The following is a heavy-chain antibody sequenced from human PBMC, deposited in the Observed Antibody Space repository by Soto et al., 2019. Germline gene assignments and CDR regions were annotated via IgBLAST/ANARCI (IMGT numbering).Heavy chain of an antibody. CDR2: IHAGGNS. V-gene: IGHV3-53*01. CDR1: GFAVTKNY. Sequence: PGGSLRLSCTASGFAVTKNYMSWVRQAPGKGPEWVSIIHAGGNSYFADSVKGRFTISRDNSKNTLNLHMNNLRVEDTAVYYCVRDFNSWGQGTLVTVSS. J-gene: IGHJ4*02. CDR3: VRDFNS.